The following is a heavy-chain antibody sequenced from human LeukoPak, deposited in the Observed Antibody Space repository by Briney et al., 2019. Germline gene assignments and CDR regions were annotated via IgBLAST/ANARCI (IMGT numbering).Heavy chain of an antibody. V-gene: IGHV7-4-1*02. CDR1: GYTFTSYA. D-gene: IGHD3-10*01. CDR2: INTNTGNP. CDR3: AREITMVRGVTSDAFDI. J-gene: IGHJ3*02. Sequence: ASVKVSCKASGYTFTSYAMNWVRQAPGQGLEWMGWINTNTGNPTYAQGFTGRFVFSLDTSVSTAYLQISSLKAEDTAVYYCAREITMVRGVTSDAFDIWGQGTMVTVSS.